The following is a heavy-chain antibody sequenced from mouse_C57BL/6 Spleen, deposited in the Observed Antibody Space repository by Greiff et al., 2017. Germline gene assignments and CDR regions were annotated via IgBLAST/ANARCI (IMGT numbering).Heavy chain of an antibody. CDR1: GFTFSDYG. D-gene: IGHD1-1*01. CDR2: ISSGRNTI. V-gene: IGHV5-17*01. Sequence: EVHLVESGGGLVKPGGSLKLSCADSGFTFSDYGMHWVRQSPEKGLEWVAYISSGRNTIYDADTEKGLFTISRDNAKNTLFLHMTSLRSEDSALYYCARTSGSSSAWFAYWGQGTLVTVSA. J-gene: IGHJ3*01. CDR3: ARTSGSSSAWFAY.